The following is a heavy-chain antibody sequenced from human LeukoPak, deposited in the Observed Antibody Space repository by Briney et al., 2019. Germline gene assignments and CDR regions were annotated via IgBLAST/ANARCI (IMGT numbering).Heavy chain of an antibody. CDR2: IKSKTDGGTT. CDR1: GFTFSNAW. J-gene: IGHJ4*02. D-gene: IGHD6-13*01. Sequence: PGGSLRLSCAASGFTFSNAWMSWVRQAPGKGLEWVGLIKSKTDGGTTDYAAPVKGRFTISRDDSKNTLYLQMNSLKTEDTAVYYCARDLDSSSWYQPKYFDYWGQGTLVTVSS. CDR3: ARDLDSSSWYQPKYFDY. V-gene: IGHV3-15*01.